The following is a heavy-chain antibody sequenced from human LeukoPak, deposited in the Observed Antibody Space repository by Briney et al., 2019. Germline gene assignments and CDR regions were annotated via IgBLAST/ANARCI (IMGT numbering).Heavy chain of an antibody. J-gene: IGHJ4*02. D-gene: IGHD3-9*01. Sequence: GGSLRLSCATSELTFSAYAMHWIRQAPGRGLEWVAFVRYGGNIKYYADSVKGRLTISRDNSKNTLYLQMNSLRPGDTAVYYCAKDLGTEYNIFDYWGQGTLVTVSS. CDR3: AKDLGTEYNIFDY. V-gene: IGHV3-30*02. CDR1: ELTFSAYA. CDR2: VRYGGNIK.